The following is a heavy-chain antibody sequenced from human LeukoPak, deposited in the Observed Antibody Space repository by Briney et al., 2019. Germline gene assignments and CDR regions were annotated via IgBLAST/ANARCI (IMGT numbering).Heavy chain of an antibody. V-gene: IGHV4-34*01. CDR2: INHSGST. CDR3: ARGGSYYDILTGYRYFDY. Sequence: SETLSLTCAVYGVSFSGYYWSWIRQPPGKGLEWIGEINHSGSTNYNPSLKSRVTISVDTSKNQFSLKLSSVTAADTAVYYCARGGSYYDILTGYRYFDYWGQGTLVTVSS. D-gene: IGHD3-9*01. J-gene: IGHJ4*02. CDR1: GVSFSGYY.